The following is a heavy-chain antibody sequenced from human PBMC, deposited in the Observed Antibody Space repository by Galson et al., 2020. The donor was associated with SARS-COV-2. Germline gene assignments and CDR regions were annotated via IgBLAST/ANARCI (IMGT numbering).Heavy chain of an antibody. D-gene: IGHD1-26*01. Sequence: GESLKISCAASGFTVSSRYISWVRQAPGKGLEWVAVISYDGSNKYYADSVKGRFTISRDNSKNTLYLQINSLRAEDTAVYYCAREAHGATFDYWGQGTLVTVSS. J-gene: IGHJ4*02. CDR2: ISYDGSNK. CDR3: AREAHGATFDY. CDR1: GFTVSSRY. V-gene: IGHV3-30*03.